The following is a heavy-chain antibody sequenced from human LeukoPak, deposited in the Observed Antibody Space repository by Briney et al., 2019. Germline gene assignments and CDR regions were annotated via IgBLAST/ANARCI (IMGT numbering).Heavy chain of an antibody. J-gene: IGHJ4*02. CDR3: ARVRLRLEGYYFDY. D-gene: IGHD6-6*01. CDR2: MNPNSGNT. CDR1: GYTFTTYD. Sequence: ASLKVSSTPSGYTFTTYDINWVRQATGQGLEWMGWMNPNSGNTGYAQKFQGRVTMTRNTSISTAYMELSSLRSEDTAVYYCARVRLRLEGYYFDYWGQGTLLTVSS. V-gene: IGHV1-8*01.